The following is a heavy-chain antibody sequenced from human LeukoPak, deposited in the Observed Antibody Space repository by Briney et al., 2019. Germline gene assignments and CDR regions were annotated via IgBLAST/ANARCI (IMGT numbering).Heavy chain of an antibody. V-gene: IGHV7-4-1*02. D-gene: IGHD3-10*01. J-gene: IGHJ5*02. Sequence: ASVKVSCKASGYTFTSYAMNCVRQAPGQGLECMGWINTNTGDPTYAQGFTGRFVFSLDTSVSTAYLQISSLKAEDTAVYYCARDLLLSMVRGVINWFPPWRQGTLVTVSS. CDR1: GYTFTSYA. CDR2: INTNTGDP. CDR3: ARDLLLSMVRGVINWFPP.